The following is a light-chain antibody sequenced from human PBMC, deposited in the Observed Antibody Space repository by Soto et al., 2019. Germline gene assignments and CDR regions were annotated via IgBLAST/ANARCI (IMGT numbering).Light chain of an antibody. Sequence: DIQMTQSPSSLSASVGDRVTITCRASQSISSYLNWYQQKPGKAPKLLIYAASSLQSGVPSRFSGRGSWTDFTLTISSLQPDDFATYYCQQSYSTSITFGQGTRLEIK. V-gene: IGKV1-39*01. CDR2: AAS. CDR3: QQSYSTSIT. J-gene: IGKJ5*01. CDR1: QSISSY.